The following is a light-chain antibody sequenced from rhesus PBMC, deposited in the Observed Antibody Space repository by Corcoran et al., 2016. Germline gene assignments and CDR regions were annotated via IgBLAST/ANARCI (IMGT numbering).Light chain of an antibody. CDR3: SSFADNNRFV. J-gene: IGLJ6*01. CDR1: SNDIGSNKY. Sequence: QPALTQPRSVSASPGQPVTISCTGTSNDIGSNKYVSWYRQHPGTAPKVLFYEVNKRAFGVSARFSGAKSGNTASPTISGLQAEDEADFDCSSFADNNRFVFGSGTKLTVL. CDR2: EVN. V-gene: IGLV2-32*02.